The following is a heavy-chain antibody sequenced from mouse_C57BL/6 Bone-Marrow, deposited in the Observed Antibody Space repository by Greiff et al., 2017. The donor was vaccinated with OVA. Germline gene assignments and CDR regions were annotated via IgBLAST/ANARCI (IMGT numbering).Heavy chain of an antibody. Sequence: QVQLQQPGAELVMPGASVKLSCKASGYTFTSYWMHWVKQRPGQGLEWIGEIDPSDSYTNYNQKFKGKSTLTVDKSSSTAYMQLSSLTSEDSAVYYCARLNWAWFAYWGQGTLVIVSA. CDR3: ARLNWAWFAY. J-gene: IGHJ3*01. V-gene: IGHV1-69*01. D-gene: IGHD4-1*02. CDR1: GYTFTSYW. CDR2: IDPSDSYT.